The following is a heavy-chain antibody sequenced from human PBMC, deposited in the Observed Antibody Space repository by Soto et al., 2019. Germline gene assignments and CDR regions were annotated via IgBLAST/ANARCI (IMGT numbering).Heavy chain of an antibody. CDR3: ATEAYCGGDCSPPFDY. CDR1: GFTFSSYG. CDR2: IWYDGSNK. Sequence: QVQLVESGGGVVQPGRSLRLSCAASGFTFSSYGMHWVRQAPGKGLEWVAVIWYDGSNKYYADSVKGRFTISRDNSKNTLYLQMNSLRAEDTAVYYCATEAYCGGDCSPPFDYGGQGTLVTVSS. V-gene: IGHV3-33*01. J-gene: IGHJ4*02. D-gene: IGHD2-21*02.